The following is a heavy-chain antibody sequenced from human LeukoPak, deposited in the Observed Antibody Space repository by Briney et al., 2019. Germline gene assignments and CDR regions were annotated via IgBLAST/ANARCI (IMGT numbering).Heavy chain of an antibody. Sequence: GGSLRLSCAASGFTFSSYAMSWVRQAPGKGLEWVSAISGSGGSTYYADSVKGRFTISGDNSKNTLYLQMNSLRAEDTAVYYCAKGGSGWYLGFDYWGQGTLVTVSS. J-gene: IGHJ4*02. D-gene: IGHD6-19*01. CDR3: AKGGSGWYLGFDY. V-gene: IGHV3-23*01. CDR2: ISGSGGST. CDR1: GFTFSSYA.